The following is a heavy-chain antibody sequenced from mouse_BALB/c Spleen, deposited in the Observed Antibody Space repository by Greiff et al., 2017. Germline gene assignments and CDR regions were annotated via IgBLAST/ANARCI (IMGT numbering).Heavy chain of an antibody. J-gene: IGHJ2*01. V-gene: IGHV3-8*02. CDR2: ISYSGST. CDR3: ARYYYGSSYVYYFDY. CDR1: GAPITNGY. Sequence: EVQLQQSGPSLVEPSQTLSLTCSVTGAPITNGYWNLGRKFPGNKLEYMGYISYSGSTYYNPSLKSRISITRDTSKNQYYLQLNSVTTEDTATYYCARYYYGSSYVYYFDYWGQGTTLTVSS. D-gene: IGHD1-1*01.